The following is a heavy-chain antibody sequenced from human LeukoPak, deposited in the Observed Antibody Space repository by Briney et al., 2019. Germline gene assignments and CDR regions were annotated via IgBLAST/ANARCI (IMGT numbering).Heavy chain of an antibody. V-gene: IGHV4-39*07. J-gene: IGHJ3*02. CDR1: GGSISSSSYY. CDR3: ARDVTMKGLTGRSSAFDI. CDR2: IYYSGST. Sequence: SETLSLTCTVSGGSISSSSYYWGWIRQPPGKGLEWIGSIYYSGSTYYNPSLKSRVTISVDTSKNQFSLKLSSVTAADTAVYYCARDVTMKGLTGRSSAFDIWGQGTMVTVSS. D-gene: IGHD3-22*01.